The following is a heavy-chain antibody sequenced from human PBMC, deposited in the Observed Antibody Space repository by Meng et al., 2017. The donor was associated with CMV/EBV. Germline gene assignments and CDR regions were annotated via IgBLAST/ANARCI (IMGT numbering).Heavy chain of an antibody. J-gene: IGHJ6*02. Sequence: GGSLRLSCAASGFTFSNAWMSWVRQAPGKGLEWVGRIKSKTDGGTTDYAAPVKGRFTISRDDSKNTLYLQMNSLRAEDTAVYYCARDGGYSSGWYPPQLSYYYYYGMDVWGQGTTVTVSS. CDR2: IKSKTDGGTT. CDR1: GFTFSNAW. D-gene: IGHD6-19*01. CDR3: ARDGGYSSGWYPPQLSYYYYYGMDV. V-gene: IGHV3-15*01.